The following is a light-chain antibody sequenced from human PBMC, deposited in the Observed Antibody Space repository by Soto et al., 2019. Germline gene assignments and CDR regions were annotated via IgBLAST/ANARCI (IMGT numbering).Light chain of an antibody. J-gene: IGKJ1*01. CDR1: HSVSSSY. CDR3: QQYYSYPHT. CDR2: GAS. V-gene: IGKV3-20*01. Sequence: EIVLTQSPGTLSLSPGERAALSCRASHSVSSSYFAWYQQKPGQAPRLLIYGASSRATGIPDRFSGSGSGTDFTLTISRLEPEDFATYYCQQYYSYPHTFGQGTKVEIK.